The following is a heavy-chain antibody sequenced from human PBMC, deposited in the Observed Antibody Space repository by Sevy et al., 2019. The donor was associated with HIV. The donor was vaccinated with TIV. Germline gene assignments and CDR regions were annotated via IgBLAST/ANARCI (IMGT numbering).Heavy chain of an antibody. CDR1: GFTVSSNY. CDR2: LYSAGST. CDR3: ATDPGYSSGWSFSFDY. Sequence: GGSLRLSCAASGFTVSSNYMSWVRQAPGKGLEWVSVLYSAGSTYYADSVKGRFTISRDKSRNTLYLEMNSLRAEDTAVYYCATDPGYSSGWSFSFDYWGQGTLVTVSS. V-gene: IGHV3-53*01. D-gene: IGHD6-19*01. J-gene: IGHJ4*02.